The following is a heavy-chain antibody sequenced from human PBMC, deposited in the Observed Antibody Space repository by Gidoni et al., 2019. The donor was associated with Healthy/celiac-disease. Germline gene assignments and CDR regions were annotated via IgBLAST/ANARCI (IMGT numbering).Heavy chain of an antibody. D-gene: IGHD3-22*01. CDR2: IIPILGIS. J-gene: IGHJ2*01. V-gene: IGHV1-69*09. CDR1: GGTVSSYA. Sequence: QVQLVQSGAEVKKPGSSVKVSCKASGGTVSSYASSWVRLAPGQGLEWMGRIIPILGISNYAQTFQGTVTIPADKSTSTAYMELSSLRSEDTSVYYCARDFNYYDSSCYYIYWYFDLWGRGTLVTVSS. CDR3: ARDFNYYDSSCYYIYWYFDL.